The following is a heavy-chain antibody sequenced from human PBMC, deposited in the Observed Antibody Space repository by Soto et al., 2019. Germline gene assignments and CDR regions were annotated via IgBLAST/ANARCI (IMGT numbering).Heavy chain of an antibody. V-gene: IGHV3-30-3*01. CDR2: ISYDGSDK. J-gene: IGHJ4*02. CDR3: ARERDSYASLPLWPVDY. D-gene: IGHD5-18*01. CDR1: GLTVSIYA. Sequence: QVQLVESGGGVVQPGRSLRLSCAASGLTVSIYAMHWVRQAPGKGLEWVAVISYDGSDKYYAESVKGRFTISRDNSKNTLYLQMNSLRTDDTAVYYCARERDSYASLPLWPVDYWGQGTLVTVSS.